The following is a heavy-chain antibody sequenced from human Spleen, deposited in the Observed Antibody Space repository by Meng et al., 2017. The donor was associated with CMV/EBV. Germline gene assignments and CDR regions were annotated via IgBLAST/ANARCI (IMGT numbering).Heavy chain of an antibody. CDR2: ISPDSNSK. CDR1: GFAFSTYV. CDR3: ARAIAGAAADF. V-gene: IGHV3-30*03. J-gene: IGHJ4*02. D-gene: IGHD6-13*01. Sequence: SCAASGFAFSTYVMYWVRQAPGRGLEWVAVISPDSNSKFYADSVKGRFTISRDNPKNTMYVQMSSLTPEDTAVYYCARAIAGAAADFWGQGTLVTVSS.